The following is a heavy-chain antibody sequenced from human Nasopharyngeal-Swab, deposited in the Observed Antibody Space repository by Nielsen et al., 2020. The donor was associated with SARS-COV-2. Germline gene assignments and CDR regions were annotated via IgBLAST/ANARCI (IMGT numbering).Heavy chain of an antibody. CDR3: ARLDSSSSGDY. D-gene: IGHD6-6*01. Sequence: SETLSLTCTVSDDSIRSSSYSWGWIRQPPGKGLERIAQIYPSGSTNYNPSLRSRVTISIDTSKKQFSLKLHSMTAADTAVYYCARLDSSSSGDYWGQGSLVTVSS. V-gene: IGHV4-39*01. CDR1: DDSIRSSSYS. CDR2: IYPSGST. J-gene: IGHJ4*02.